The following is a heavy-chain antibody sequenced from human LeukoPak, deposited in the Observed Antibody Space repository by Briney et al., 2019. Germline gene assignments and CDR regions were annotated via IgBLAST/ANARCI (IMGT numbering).Heavy chain of an antibody. V-gene: IGHV3-9*01. J-gene: IGHJ4*01. D-gene: IGHD1-1*01. CDR1: GFSFDDYA. Sequence: GRSLRFSCAASGFSFDDYAMHWLRQAPGKGLQWVSGISRNSGSEGYADSVKGRFTISRDNAKNSLYLQMNSLRAEDTAFYYCAKDGRPDTYGIFDLWGHGTLVTVSS. CDR2: ISRNSGSE. CDR3: AKDGRPDTYGIFDL.